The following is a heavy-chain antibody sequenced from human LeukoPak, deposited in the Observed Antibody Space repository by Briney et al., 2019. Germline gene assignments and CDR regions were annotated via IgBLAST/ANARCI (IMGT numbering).Heavy chain of an antibody. J-gene: IGHJ4*02. CDR3: ARSNPMDYGSFDY. CDR1: GGTFSSYA. D-gene: IGHD3-16*01. CDR2: IIPIFGTA. V-gene: IGHV1-69*05. Sequence: SVKVSCKASGGTFSSYAISWVRQAPGQGLEWMGRIIPIFGTANYAQKFQGRVTITTDESTSTAYMELSSLRSGDTAVYYCARSNPMDYGSFDYWGQGTLVTVSS.